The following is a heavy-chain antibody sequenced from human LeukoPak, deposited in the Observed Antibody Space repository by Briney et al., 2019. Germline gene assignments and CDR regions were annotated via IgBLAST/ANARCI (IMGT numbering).Heavy chain of an antibody. CDR2: ISAYNGST. V-gene: IGHV1-18*01. Sequence: ASVKVSCKASGYTFTSYGISWVRQAPGQGLEWMGWISAYNGSTNYAQKLQGRVTMTTDTSTSTAYMELRSLRSDDTAVYYCARDRCSGGSCAFDYWGQGTLVTVSS. J-gene: IGHJ4*02. CDR3: ARDRCSGGSCAFDY. D-gene: IGHD2-15*01. CDR1: GYTFTSYG.